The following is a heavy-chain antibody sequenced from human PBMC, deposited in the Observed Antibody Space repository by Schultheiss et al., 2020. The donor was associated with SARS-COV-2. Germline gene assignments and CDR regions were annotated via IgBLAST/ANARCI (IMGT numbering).Heavy chain of an antibody. J-gene: IGHJ5*02. Sequence: SETLSLTCTVSGGSISSGDYYWSWIRQPPGKGLEWIGYIYYSGSTYYNPSLKSRVTISVDTSKNQFSLKLSSVTAADTAVYYCARDGSGITMVRGPRGWFDPWGQGTLVTVSS. D-gene: IGHD3-10*01. CDR1: GGSISSGDYY. V-gene: IGHV4-30-4*01. CDR3: ARDGSGITMVRGPRGWFDP. CDR2: IYYSGST.